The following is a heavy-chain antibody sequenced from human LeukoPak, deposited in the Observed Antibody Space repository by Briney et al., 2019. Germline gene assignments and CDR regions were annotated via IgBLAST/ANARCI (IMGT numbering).Heavy chain of an antibody. CDR1: GFTFSTYR. CDR3: VRDLVLVDTPGDDFDY. D-gene: IGHD2-8*02. CDR2: INPNSGVI. J-gene: IGHJ4*02. Sequence: PGGSLCLSCAASGFTFSTYRKYWGRQAPRKGKGRVWRINPNSGVITYADSVKGRFTISRDNAKNTVYLQMNSLLAEDTAVYYCVRDLVLVDTPGDDFDYWGQGTLVTVSS. V-gene: IGHV3-74*03.